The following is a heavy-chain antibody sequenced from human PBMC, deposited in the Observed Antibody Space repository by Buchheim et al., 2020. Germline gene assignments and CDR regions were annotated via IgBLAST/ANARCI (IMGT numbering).Heavy chain of an antibody. Sequence: QVQLQESGPGLVKPSETLSLTCTVSGGSVKSGSCNWSWIRQFPGQGLDYIVFIYSGGHTNYNPSLESRVTISIDTSENQFSLKLRSVTAADTAVYYCERGDRDNNGWPYFTDWGQGNL. CDR1: GGSVKSGSCN. CDR2: IYSGGHT. V-gene: IGHV4-61*01. J-gene: IGHJ4*02. CDR3: ERGDRDNNGWPYFTD. D-gene: IGHD6-19*01.